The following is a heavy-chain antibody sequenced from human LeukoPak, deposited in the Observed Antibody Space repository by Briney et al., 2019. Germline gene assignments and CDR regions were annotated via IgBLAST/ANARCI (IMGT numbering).Heavy chain of an antibody. CDR3: TDFGVDGI. D-gene: IGHD3-3*01. CDR1: GFTFSGSA. Sequence: PGGSLKLSWAVSGFTFSGSAIHWVRQASGKGLEWVGRIRSKANSYATEYAASVKGRFTISRDDSRNTAYLQMNSLKTEDTAVYYCTDFGVDGIWGQGTLVTVSS. V-gene: IGHV3-73*01. J-gene: IGHJ4*02. CDR2: IRSKANSYAT.